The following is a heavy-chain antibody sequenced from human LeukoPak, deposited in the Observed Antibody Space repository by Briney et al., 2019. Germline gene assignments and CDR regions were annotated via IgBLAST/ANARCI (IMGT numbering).Heavy chain of an antibody. V-gene: IGHV3-74*01. CDR1: GVTFSNIW. CDR3: ARDPYGSGTYFPYFDY. Sequence: QPGGSLRLSCAASGVTFSNIWMYWVRHAPGKGLDWVALINPDGSITTYADSVKGRFTVSRDNSRNTLYLQMDSLRVADTAVYSCARDPYGSGTYFPYFDYWGQGILVTVSS. D-gene: IGHD3-10*01. J-gene: IGHJ4*02. CDR2: INPDGSIT.